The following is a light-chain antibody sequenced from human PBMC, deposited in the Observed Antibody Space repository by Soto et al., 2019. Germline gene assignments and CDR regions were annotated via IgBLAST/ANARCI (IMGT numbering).Light chain of an antibody. CDR3: SSYSSSNTLHV. Sequence: QSVLTQPASVSGSPGQSITISCTGTSSDVGGYDYVSWFQQHPGKAPKLMIYDVSNRPSGVSNRFSGSKSDNTASLTISGLQAEDEADYYCSSYSSSNTLHVFGTGTKVTVL. V-gene: IGLV2-14*01. CDR1: SSDVGGYDY. CDR2: DVS. J-gene: IGLJ1*01.